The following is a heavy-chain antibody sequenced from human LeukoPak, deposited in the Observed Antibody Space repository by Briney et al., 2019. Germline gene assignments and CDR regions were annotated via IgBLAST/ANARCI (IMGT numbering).Heavy chain of an antibody. J-gene: IGHJ4*02. D-gene: IGHD3-22*01. V-gene: IGHV3-23*01. CDR1: RFTFSNYA. CDR3: AKSAYYDSSGFYREYYFDY. Sequence: QTGGSLRLSCVASRFTFSNYAMSWVRQAPGKGLEWVSTISGSGGSTCYADSVKGRFTISRDNSKNTLHLQMNSLRAEDTAVYYCAKSAYYDSSGFYREYYFDYWGQGTLVAVSS. CDR2: ISGSGGST.